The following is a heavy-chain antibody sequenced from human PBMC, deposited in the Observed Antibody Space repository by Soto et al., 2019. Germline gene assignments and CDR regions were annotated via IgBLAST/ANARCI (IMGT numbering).Heavy chain of an antibody. Sequence: EVQLAESGGGLAQPGGSLGLPCAASGFTLGGYAMDWVRQAPGKGLGYVSGISSNGVGTYYENSVQGRFTISRDNSKNTVYLQMGSLRPEDMAVYYCARRARPDFYYMDVWGKGTTVTVSS. CDR3: ARRARPDFYYMDV. V-gene: IGHV3-64*01. CDR2: ISSNGVGT. D-gene: IGHD6-6*01. CDR1: GFTLGGYA. J-gene: IGHJ6*03.